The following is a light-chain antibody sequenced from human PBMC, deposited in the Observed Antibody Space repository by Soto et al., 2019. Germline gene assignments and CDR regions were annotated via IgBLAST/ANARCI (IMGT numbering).Light chain of an antibody. CDR2: TNN. Sequence: QSLLRQSPSACWTPGQRITISCSGSTSNIESHTVNWYQQVPGTAPRLLINTNNQRPSGVPDRFSGSKSGASASLTISGLRSEDAATYYCATWDDSRKGVFGTGTKVTVL. CDR3: ATWDDSRKGV. J-gene: IGLJ1*01. V-gene: IGLV1-44*01. CDR1: TSNIESHT.